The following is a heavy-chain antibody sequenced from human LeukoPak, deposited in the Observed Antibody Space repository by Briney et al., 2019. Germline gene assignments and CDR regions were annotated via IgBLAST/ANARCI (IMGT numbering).Heavy chain of an antibody. CDR3: ARYSGKDYYMDV. Sequence: SVKASCKASGGTFNSYAISWVRQATGQGLEWMGGIIPIFGTANYAQKFQGRVTITADESTSTAYMELSSLRSEDTAVYYCARYSGKDYYMDVWGKGTTVTVSS. CDR2: IIPIFGTA. CDR1: GGTFNSYA. D-gene: IGHD1-26*01. J-gene: IGHJ6*03. V-gene: IGHV1-69*13.